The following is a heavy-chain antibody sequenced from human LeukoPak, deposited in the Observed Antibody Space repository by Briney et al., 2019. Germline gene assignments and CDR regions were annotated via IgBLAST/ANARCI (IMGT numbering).Heavy chain of an antibody. CDR3: ARLPEGGYATSLGWFGP. CDR1: GFSISRSS. J-gene: IGHJ5*02. V-gene: IGHV4-59*08. CDR2: IFYTGVS. Sequence: PSETLSLTCTVSGFSISRSSWNWIRQTPGKGLEWIGDIFYTGVSSYNPSLKSRVTISVESSKNQFSLNVTSVTAADTAVYYGARLPEGGYATSLGWFGPWGQGTRVTVSS. D-gene: IGHD5-24*01.